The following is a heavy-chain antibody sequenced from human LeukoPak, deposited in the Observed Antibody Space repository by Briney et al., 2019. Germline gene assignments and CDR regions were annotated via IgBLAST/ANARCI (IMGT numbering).Heavy chain of an antibody. D-gene: IGHD6-19*01. J-gene: IGHJ6*03. CDR3: AREQQWLVYMDV. CDR1: GFTVSSTY. V-gene: IGHV3-53*01. Sequence: GGSLILSCAASGFTVSSTYMSWVRQAPGKGLEWVSVIYSGGSTYYADSVKGRFTISRDNSKNTLYLQMNSLRAEDTAVYYCAREQQWLVYMDVWGKGTTVTVSS. CDR2: IYSGGST.